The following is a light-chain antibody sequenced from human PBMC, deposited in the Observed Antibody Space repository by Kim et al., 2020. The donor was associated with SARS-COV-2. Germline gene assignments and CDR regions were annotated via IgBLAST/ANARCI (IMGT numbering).Light chain of an antibody. CDR1: SCRCYH. J-gene: IGLJ2*01. Sequence: ALGQTVRITGQGDSCRCYHASRYQQKPGQGPGLRIYGKNSRPPGIPDRIPGSSSGNTATLTITGAQAEDEADYYCNSRDSSGNNQVFGGGTQLTVL. CDR3: NSRDSSGNNQV. V-gene: IGLV3-19*01. CDR2: GKN.